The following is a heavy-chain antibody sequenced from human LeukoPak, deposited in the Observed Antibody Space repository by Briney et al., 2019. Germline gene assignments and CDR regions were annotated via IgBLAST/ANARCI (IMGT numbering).Heavy chain of an antibody. Sequence: ASVKVSCKASGYTFTSYGISWVRQAPGQGLEWMGWISAYNGNTNYAQKLQGRVTMTTDTSTSTAYMELRSLRSDDTAVYYCARDRPSTYYDFWSGYYSQDIGYYYYYYMDVWGKGTTVTVSS. CDR3: ARDRPSTYYDFWSGYYSQDIGYYYYYYMDV. J-gene: IGHJ6*03. CDR2: ISAYNGNT. V-gene: IGHV1-18*01. CDR1: GYTFTSYG. D-gene: IGHD3-3*01.